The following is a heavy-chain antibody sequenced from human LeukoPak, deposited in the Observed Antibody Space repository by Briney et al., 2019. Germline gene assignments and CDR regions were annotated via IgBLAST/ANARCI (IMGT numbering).Heavy chain of an antibody. Sequence: PGGSLRLSCAASGFTFSNDWMSWVRQAPGKGLEWVGRILSKSEGGTTDYSSPVKGRFTISRDDSKNTLFLQMNSLKTEDTAVYYCTTESYDTWGQGTLVTVSS. J-gene: IGHJ4*02. D-gene: IGHD3-16*01. CDR2: ILSKSEGGTT. V-gene: IGHV3-15*01. CDR3: TTESYDT. CDR1: GFTFSNDW.